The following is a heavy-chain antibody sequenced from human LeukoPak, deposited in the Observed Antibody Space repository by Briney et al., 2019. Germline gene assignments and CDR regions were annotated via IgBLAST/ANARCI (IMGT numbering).Heavy chain of an antibody. J-gene: IGHJ4*02. D-gene: IGHD6-6*01. CDR2: ISSSSSYI. Sequence: GGSLRLSCAASGFTFSSYSTNWVRQAPGKGLEWVSSISSSSSYIYYADSVKGRFTISRDNAKNSLYLQMNSLRAEDTAVYYCARGRDSSSYYPTEYDYWGQGTLVTVSS. V-gene: IGHV3-21*01. CDR1: GFTFSSYS. CDR3: ARGRDSSSYYPTEYDY.